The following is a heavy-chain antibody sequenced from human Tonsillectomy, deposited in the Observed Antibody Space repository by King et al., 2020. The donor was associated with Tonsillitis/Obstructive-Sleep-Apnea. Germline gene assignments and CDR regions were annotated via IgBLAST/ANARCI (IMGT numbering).Heavy chain of an antibody. CDR3: ARDRPESGY. V-gene: IGHV3-74*01. CDR1: GFTFSDYW. Sequence: VQLVESGGGLLQPGGSLRLSCEASGFTFSDYWMHWVRQAPGEGLVWVSRISGEGTRTRYAGSVKGRFTISRDNAKNTGYLQVNSLRAEDTAVYYCARDRPESGYWGQGTLVTVSS. CDR2: ISGEGTRT. J-gene: IGHJ4*02.